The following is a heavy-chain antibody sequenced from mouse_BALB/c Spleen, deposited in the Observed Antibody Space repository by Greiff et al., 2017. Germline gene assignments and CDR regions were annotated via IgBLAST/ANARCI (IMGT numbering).Heavy chain of an antibody. D-gene: IGHD2-3*01. J-gene: IGHJ2*01. CDR1: CYSFTSYW. CDR2: IDPSDSET. CDR3: ARGTYDNYFDY. Sequence: VQLQQSGPQLVRPGASVKISCKASCYSFTSYWMHWVKQRPGQGLEWIGMIDPSDSETRLNQKFKDKATLTVDKSSSTAYMQLSSPTSEDSAVYYCARGTYDNYFDYWGQGTTLTVSS. V-gene: IGHV1S127*01.